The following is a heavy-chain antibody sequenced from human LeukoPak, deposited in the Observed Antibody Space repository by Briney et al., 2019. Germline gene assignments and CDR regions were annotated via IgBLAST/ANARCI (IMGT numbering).Heavy chain of an antibody. V-gene: IGHV3-33*01. CDR1: GFTFSSYG. CDR3: ARDPRGIAVAGTLDY. J-gene: IGHJ4*02. Sequence: PGRSLRLSCAASGFTFSSYGMHWVRQSPGKGLEWVAVTWYDGSKTYYADSVKGRFTSSRDNSKNTMYLKMSSLRAEDTAVYYCARDPRGIAVAGTLDYWGQGTQVTVSS. CDR2: TWYDGSKT. D-gene: IGHD6-19*01.